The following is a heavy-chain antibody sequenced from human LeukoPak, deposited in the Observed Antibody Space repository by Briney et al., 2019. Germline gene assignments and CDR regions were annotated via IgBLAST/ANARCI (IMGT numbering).Heavy chain of an antibody. V-gene: IGHV3-7*03. CDR2: IKPDGTTK. J-gene: IGHJ4*02. CDR3: ARSIPYGTTWYGRSDY. CDR1: GFPFSNYS. Sequence: GGSLRLSCAASGFPFSNYSMTWVRQAPGKGLEWVANIKPDGTTKFYVDSVKGRFTISRDNVLNSLYLQMNSLRAEDTAIYYCARSIPYGTTWYGRSDYWGQGTLVTVSS. D-gene: IGHD6-13*01.